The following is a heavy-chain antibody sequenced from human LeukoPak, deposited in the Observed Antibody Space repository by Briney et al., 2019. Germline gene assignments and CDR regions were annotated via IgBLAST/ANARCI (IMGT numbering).Heavy chain of an antibody. Sequence: GGSLRLSCAASGFTFNNYWMSWVRQVPGKGLQWVANIKQDGSEKFYVDSVKGRFTISRDNTKNSLYLRMNSLRVEDTAVYYCARGDFSDYGDYVDAFDIWGQGTMVTVSS. CDR2: IKQDGSEK. V-gene: IGHV3-7*01. CDR3: ARGDFSDYGDYVDAFDI. J-gene: IGHJ3*02. CDR1: GFTFNNYW. D-gene: IGHD4-17*01.